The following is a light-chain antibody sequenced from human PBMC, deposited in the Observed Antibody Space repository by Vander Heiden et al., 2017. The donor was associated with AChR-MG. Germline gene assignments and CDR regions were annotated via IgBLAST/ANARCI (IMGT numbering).Light chain of an antibody. CDR3: CSYAGSYTLEV. J-gene: IGLJ2*01. CDR2: DVS. Sequence: QSALTQPRSVPGSPAQSVTISCTGTSSDVGGYNYVSWYQQHPGKAPKLMIYDVSKRPSGVPDRFSGSKSGNTASLTISGLQAEDEADYYCCSYAGSYTLEVFGGGTKLTVL. CDR1: SSDVGGYNY. V-gene: IGLV2-11*01.